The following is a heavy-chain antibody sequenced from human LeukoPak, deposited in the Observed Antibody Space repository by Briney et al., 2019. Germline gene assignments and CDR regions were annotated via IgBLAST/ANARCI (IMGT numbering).Heavy chain of an antibody. V-gene: IGHV3-53*04. CDR3: ARMFDYDSSGPLSGSFDY. J-gene: IGHJ4*02. CDR2: IYSGGNT. CDR1: GFTVRDSC. Sequence: PGGSLRLSCAASGFTVRDSCMSWVRQAPGKELEWVSVIYSGGNTYYGDSVKGRFTISRHNSKNTLYLQMHTLRAEDTAVYYCARMFDYDSSGPLSGSFDYWGQGTLVTVSS. D-gene: IGHD3-22*01.